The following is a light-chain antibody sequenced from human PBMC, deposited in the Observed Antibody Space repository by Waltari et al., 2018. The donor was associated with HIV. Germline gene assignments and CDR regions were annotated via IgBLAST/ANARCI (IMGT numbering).Light chain of an antibody. Sequence: QSVLTQPPSVSAAPGQKVTISCSGSSSNIGKNFVSWYKQLAGTAPKLLIYDNNKRPSGIPHRFSGANVGTSATLGITGLQTGYEADYYCGTWDSSLSGVVFGGGTKLTVL. V-gene: IGLV1-51*01. CDR3: GTWDSSLSGVV. CDR1: SSNIGKNF. J-gene: IGLJ3*02. CDR2: DNN.